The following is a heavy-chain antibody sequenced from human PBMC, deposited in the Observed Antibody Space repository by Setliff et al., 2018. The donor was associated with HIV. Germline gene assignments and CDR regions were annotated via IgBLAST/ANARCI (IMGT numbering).Heavy chain of an antibody. CDR2: ISGGGGST. CDR3: ANKRDYGSSGWVDY. D-gene: IGHD3-22*01. J-gene: IGHJ4*02. Sequence: GGSLRLSCAASVFIFSSYPMSWVRQSPGKGPEWVSAISGGGGSTYYAVSVKGRFTISRDNSKNTLYLQMNSLRVEATAVYYCANKRDYGSSGWVDYWGQGTLVTVSS. V-gene: IGHV3-23*01. CDR1: VFIFSSYP.